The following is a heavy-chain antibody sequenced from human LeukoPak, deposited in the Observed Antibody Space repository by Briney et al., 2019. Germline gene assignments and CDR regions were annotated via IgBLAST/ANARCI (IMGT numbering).Heavy chain of an antibody. CDR2: ISSSSSYI. D-gene: IGHD3-3*01. Sequence: GGSLRLSCAASGFTFSSYAMSWVRQAPGKGLEWVSSISSSSSYIYYADSVKGRFTISRDNAKNSLYLQMNSLRAEDTAVYYCARDVQKYYDFWSGYDYWGQGTLVTVSS. J-gene: IGHJ4*02. CDR1: GFTFSSYA. CDR3: ARDVQKYYDFWSGYDY. V-gene: IGHV3-21*01.